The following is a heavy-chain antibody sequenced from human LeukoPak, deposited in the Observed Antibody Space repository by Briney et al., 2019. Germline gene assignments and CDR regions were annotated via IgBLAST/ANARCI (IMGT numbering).Heavy chain of an antibody. J-gene: IGHJ5*02. CDR3: ARGQLLWFGGDWFDP. CDR1: GGSIRSYY. V-gene: IGHV4-59*12. Sequence: SETLSLTCTVSGGSIRSYYWSWIRQPPGKGLEWIGYIYYSGSSNYNPSLKSRVTILLDTSKNQFSLKLSSVTAADTAVYYCARGQLLWFGGDWFDPWGQGTLSPSPQ. CDR2: IYYSGSS. D-gene: IGHD3-10*01.